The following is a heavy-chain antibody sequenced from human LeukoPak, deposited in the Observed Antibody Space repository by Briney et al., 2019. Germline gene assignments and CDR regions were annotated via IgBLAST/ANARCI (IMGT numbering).Heavy chain of an antibody. Sequence: SVKVSCKASGGTFSSYAISWVRQAPGQELEWMGRIIPIFGTANYAQKFQGRVTITTDESTSTAYMELSSLRSEDTAVYYCARDSSVTIFGVVIAPFDYWGQGTLVTVSS. D-gene: IGHD3-3*01. CDR1: GGTFSSYA. CDR2: IIPIFGTA. J-gene: IGHJ4*02. V-gene: IGHV1-69*05. CDR3: ARDSSVTIFGVVIAPFDY.